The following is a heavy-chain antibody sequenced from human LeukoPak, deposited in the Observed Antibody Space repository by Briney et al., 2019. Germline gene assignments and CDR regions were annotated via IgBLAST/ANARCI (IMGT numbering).Heavy chain of an antibody. CDR3: AGSASIAAAGPFDY. J-gene: IGHJ4*02. V-gene: IGHV4-39*01. Sequence: SETLSLTCTVSGGSISSSSYYWGWIRQPPGKGLEWIGSIYYSGSTYYNPSLKSRVTISVDTSKNQFSLKLSSVTAADTAVYYCAGSASIAAAGPFDYWGQGTLVTVSS. CDR1: GGSISSSSYY. CDR2: IYYSGST. D-gene: IGHD6-13*01.